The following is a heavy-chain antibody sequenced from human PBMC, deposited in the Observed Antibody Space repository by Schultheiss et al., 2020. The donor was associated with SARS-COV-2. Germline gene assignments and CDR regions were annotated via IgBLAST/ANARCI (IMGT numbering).Heavy chain of an antibody. CDR2: IYYSGST. CDR3: ARGLPPTGCDAFDI. Sequence: SQTLSLTCTVSGGSISSSSYYWGWIRQPPGKGLEWIGSIYYSGSTYYNPSLKSRVTISEDTSKNQFSLKLSSVTAADTAVYYCARGLPPTGCDAFDIWGQGTMVTVSS. D-gene: IGHD4-11*01. J-gene: IGHJ3*02. V-gene: IGHV4-39*07. CDR1: GGSISSSSYY.